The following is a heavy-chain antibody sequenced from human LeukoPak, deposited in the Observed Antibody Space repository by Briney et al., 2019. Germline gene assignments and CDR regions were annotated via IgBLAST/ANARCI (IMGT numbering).Heavy chain of an antibody. V-gene: IGHV4-34*01. CDR2: INHSGST. Sequence: SETLSLTCAVYGGSFSGYYWSWIRQPPGKGLEWIGEINHSGSTNYNPSLKRRGTISVDTSKNQFSLKLSSVTAADTAVYYCARGLEYYYDSSGSLKAHYFDYWGQGTLVTVSS. J-gene: IGHJ4*02. CDR1: GGSFSGYY. CDR3: ARGLEYYYDSSGSLKAHYFDY. D-gene: IGHD3-22*01.